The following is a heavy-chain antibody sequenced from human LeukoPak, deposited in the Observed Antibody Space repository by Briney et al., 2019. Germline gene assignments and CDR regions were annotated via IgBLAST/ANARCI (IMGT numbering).Heavy chain of an antibody. D-gene: IGHD1-26*01. CDR1: GFTFSRHW. CDR3: AREGDYMWSFLI. Sequence: GGSLRLSCAASGFTFSRHWMSWVRLAPGKGLEWVANIKYDGSKIYCVDSVKGRFTISRDNAKNSMYLQMNSLRAEDTALYYCAREGDYMWSFLIWGQETMVTVSS. J-gene: IGHJ3*02. V-gene: IGHV3-7*01. CDR2: IKYDGSKI.